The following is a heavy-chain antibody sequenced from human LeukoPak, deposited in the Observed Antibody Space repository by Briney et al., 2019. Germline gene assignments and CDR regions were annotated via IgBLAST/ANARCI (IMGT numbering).Heavy chain of an antibody. CDR2: ISGSGGST. V-gene: IGHV3-23*01. CDR1: GFTFSSYA. CDR3: AKCGVRVFGVVMVPTNFDY. J-gene: IGHJ4*02. Sequence: PGGSLRLSCAASGFTFSSYAMSWVRQAPGKGLEWVSAISGSGGSTYYADSVKGRFTISRDNSKNTLYLQMNSLRAEDTAVYYCAKCGVRVFGVVMVPTNFDYWGQGTLVTVSS. D-gene: IGHD3-3*01.